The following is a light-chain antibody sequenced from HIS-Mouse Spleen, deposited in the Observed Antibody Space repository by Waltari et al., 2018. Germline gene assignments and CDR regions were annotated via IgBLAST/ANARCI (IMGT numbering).Light chain of an antibody. Sequence: SYELTPPPSVSVAPRQTARITCSGEALPKKYADGYQQKSGQAPVLVIYEDSKRPSGIPERFSGSSSGTMATLTISGAQVEDEADYYCYSTDSSGNHRVFGGGTKLTVL. CDR1: ALPKKY. J-gene: IGLJ2*01. CDR2: EDS. CDR3: YSTDSSGNHRV. V-gene: IGLV3-10*01.